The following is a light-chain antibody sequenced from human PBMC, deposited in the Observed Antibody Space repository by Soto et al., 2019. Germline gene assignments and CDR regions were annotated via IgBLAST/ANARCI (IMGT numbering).Light chain of an antibody. V-gene: IGLV1-40*01. Sequence: QSVLTQPPSVSGAPGQRVTISCTGSSSNIGAGYDVHWYQQLPGRAPKLLIYANSNRPSGVPDRFSGSRSGTSASLAITGLRDQDEDNYSCQSYDSSMSGFYIFGTGTKVXVL. CDR2: ANS. CDR1: SSNIGAGYD. J-gene: IGLJ1*01. CDR3: QSYDSSMSGFYI.